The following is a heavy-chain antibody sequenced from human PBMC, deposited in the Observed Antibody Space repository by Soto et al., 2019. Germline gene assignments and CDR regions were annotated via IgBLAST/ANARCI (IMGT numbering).Heavy chain of an antibody. J-gene: IGHJ6*02. CDR2: IIPIFGTA. Sequence: SVKVSCKASRVAFSKFIVTWVRQAPGLGLEWVGGIIPIFGTANYAQKFQGRVTITADESTSTSYMEVNNLRSEDTAVYYCAKVRYSSPVGYYYGMDVWGQGTTVTVSS. D-gene: IGHD6-19*01. CDR1: RVAFSKFI. CDR3: AKVRYSSPVGYYYGMDV. V-gene: IGHV1-69*13.